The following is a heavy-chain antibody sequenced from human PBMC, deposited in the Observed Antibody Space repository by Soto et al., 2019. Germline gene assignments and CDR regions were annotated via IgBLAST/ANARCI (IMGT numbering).Heavy chain of an antibody. J-gene: IGHJ6*02. CDR3: ARDSGSGYDILTTHLDYYYYGMDV. V-gene: IGHV3-21*01. CDR1: GFTFSSYS. D-gene: IGHD3-9*01. Sequence: PGGSLRLSCAASGFTFSSYSMNWARQAPGKGLEGVSSISSSSSYIYYADSVKGRFTISRDNAKNSLYLQMSSLRAEDTAVYYCARDSGSGYDILTTHLDYYYYGMDVWGQGTTVTVS. CDR2: ISSSSSYI.